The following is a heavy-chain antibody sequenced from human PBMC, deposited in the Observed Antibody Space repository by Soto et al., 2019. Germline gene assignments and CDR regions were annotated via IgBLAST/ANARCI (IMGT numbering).Heavy chain of an antibody. J-gene: IGHJ4*02. Sequence: GGSLRLSCAISGFTVSASYLSWVRQAPDKGLEWVSVIYTGETTDYSDSVKGRFTISRDISKNTLFLQMNNLGAEDTAVYYCAREFYDTTTALYQYYFDYCRQETQVSVSS. D-gene: IGHD3-22*01. CDR2: IYTGETT. CDR1: GFTVSASY. V-gene: IGHV3-53*01. CDR3: AREFYDTTTALYQYYFDY.